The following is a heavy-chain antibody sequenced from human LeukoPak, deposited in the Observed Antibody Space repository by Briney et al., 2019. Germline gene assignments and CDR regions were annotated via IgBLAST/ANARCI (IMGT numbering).Heavy chain of an antibody. Sequence: SVKVSCKASGGTFSSYAISWVRQAPGQGLEWMGGIIPIFGTANYAQEFQGRVTITADESTSTAYMELSSLRSEDTAVYYCARLWTGYSSGWYAASRLRFDPWGQGTLVTVSS. CDR2: IIPIFGTA. CDR1: GGTFSSYA. J-gene: IGHJ5*02. CDR3: ARLWTGYSSGWYAASRLRFDP. V-gene: IGHV1-69*13. D-gene: IGHD6-19*01.